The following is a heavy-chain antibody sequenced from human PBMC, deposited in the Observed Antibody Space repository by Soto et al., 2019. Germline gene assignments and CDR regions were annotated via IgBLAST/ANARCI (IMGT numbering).Heavy chain of an antibody. J-gene: IGHJ4*02. V-gene: IGHV3-23*01. CDR1: GFTFSSYA. CDR2: ISGSGGST. D-gene: IGHD3-10*01. Sequence: EVQLLESGGGLVQPGGSLRLSCAASGFTFSSYAMSWVRQAPGKGLEWVSAISGSGGSTYYADSVKGRFTISRDNSKNTLYLQMNSLRAEDTAVYYCAKLTRLRLTMVRGAPFEGYWGQGTLVTVSS. CDR3: AKLTRLRLTMVRGAPFEGY.